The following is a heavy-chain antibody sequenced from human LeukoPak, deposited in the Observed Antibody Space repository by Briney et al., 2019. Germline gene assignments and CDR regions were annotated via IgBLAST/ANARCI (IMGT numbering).Heavy chain of an antibody. D-gene: IGHD3-22*01. V-gene: IGHV4-4*07. CDR1: GGSISSYY. CDR2: IYTSGST. Sequence: PSETLSLTCTVSGGSISSYYWSWIRQPAGKGLEWIGRIYTSGSTNYNPSLKSRVTMSVDTSKNQFSLKLSSVTAADTAVYYCAREEAYYYDSSGYSDAFDIWGQGTMVTVSS. CDR3: AREEAYYYDSSGYSDAFDI. J-gene: IGHJ3*02.